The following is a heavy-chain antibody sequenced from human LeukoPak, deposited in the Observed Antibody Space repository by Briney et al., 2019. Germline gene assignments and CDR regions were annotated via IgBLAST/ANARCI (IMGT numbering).Heavy chain of an antibody. Sequence: SVKASCKASGGTFSSYAISWVRQAPGQGLEWMGRIIPIFGTANYAQKFQGRVTITTDESTSTAYMELSSLRSEDTAVHYCASQVTMGMADYWGQGTLVTVSS. J-gene: IGHJ4*02. D-gene: IGHD1-26*01. V-gene: IGHV1-69*05. CDR2: IIPIFGTA. CDR1: GGTFSSYA. CDR3: ASQVTMGMADY.